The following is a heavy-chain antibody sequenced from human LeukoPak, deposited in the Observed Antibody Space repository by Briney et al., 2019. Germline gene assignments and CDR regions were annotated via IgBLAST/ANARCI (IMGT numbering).Heavy chain of an antibody. D-gene: IGHD3-22*01. J-gene: IGHJ3*02. V-gene: IGHV1-69*13. CDR1: GGTFSSYA. CDR3: ARDRNYYDSSGYYVI. Sequence: SVKVSCKASGGTFSSYAISWVRQAPGQGLEWMGGIIPIFGTANYAQKFQGRVTITADESTSTAYMELSSLRSEDTAVYYCARDRNYYDSSGYYVIWGQGTMVTVSS. CDR2: IIPIFGTA.